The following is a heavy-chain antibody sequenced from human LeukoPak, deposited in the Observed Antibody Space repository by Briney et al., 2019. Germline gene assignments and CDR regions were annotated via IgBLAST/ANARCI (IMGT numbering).Heavy chain of an antibody. CDR3: AIAGGGSDAFDI. CDR1: GYTFTAYY. CDR2: INPNSGGT. Sequence: ASVKVSCKASGYTFTAYYIHWVRQAPGQGLEWMGRINPNSGGTSYAQKFQGRVTMTRDTSISTAYMELSRLRSYDTVVYYCAIAGGGSDAFDIWGQGTMVTVSS. D-gene: IGHD2-15*01. V-gene: IGHV1-2*05. J-gene: IGHJ3*02.